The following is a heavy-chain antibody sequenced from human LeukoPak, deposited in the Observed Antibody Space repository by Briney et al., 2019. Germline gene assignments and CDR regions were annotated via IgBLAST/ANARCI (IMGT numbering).Heavy chain of an antibody. CDR3: VQDRYNGNSGVWGAFDA. V-gene: IGHV3-9*03. Sequence: GGSLRLSCAASGFTFDDYAMHWVRQVPGKGLEWVSGITWNSNSIGYADSVKGRFTISRDNARNSLYLQMNSLRAEEMAFYYCVQDRYNGNSGVWGAFDAWGQGTLVNVSS. J-gene: IGHJ3*01. CDR2: ITWNSNSI. CDR1: GFTFDDYA. D-gene: IGHD1-1*01.